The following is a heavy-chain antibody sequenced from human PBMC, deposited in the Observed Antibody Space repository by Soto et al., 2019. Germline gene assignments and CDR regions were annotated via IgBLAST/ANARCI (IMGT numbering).Heavy chain of an antibody. CDR1: GYSFTSYW. J-gene: IGHJ6*02. V-gene: IGHV5-10-1*01. CDR3: ARLSSSSSPRSIYYYYGMDV. Sequence: GESLKISCKGSGYSFTSYWTSWVRQMPGKGLEWMGRIDPSDSYTNYSPSFQGHVTISADKSISTAYLQWSSLKASDTAMYYCARLSSSSSPRSIYYYYGMDVWGQGTTVTVSS. CDR2: IDPSDSYT. D-gene: IGHD6-6*01.